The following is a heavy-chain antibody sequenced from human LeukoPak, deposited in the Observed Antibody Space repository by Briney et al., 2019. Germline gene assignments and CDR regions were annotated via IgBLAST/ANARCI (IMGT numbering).Heavy chain of an antibody. CDR3: VRIATVTTPDY. V-gene: IGHV3-74*01. D-gene: IGHD4-17*01. CDR2: INPDGTTT. J-gene: IGHJ4*02. Sequence: GKRLVRGSRINPDGTTTNYADSVKGRFTISRDNAKNALYLQMNSLTVEDTALYYCVRIATVTTPDYWGQGTLVTVSS.